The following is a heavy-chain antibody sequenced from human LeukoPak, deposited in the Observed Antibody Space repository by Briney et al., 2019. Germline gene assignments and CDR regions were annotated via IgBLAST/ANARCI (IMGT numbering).Heavy chain of an antibody. Sequence: GGSLRLSCAASGFTFDDYAMHWVRQAPGKGLEWVSLISWDGGSTYYADSVKGRFTISRDNGKNSLYLQMNSLRAEDTALYYCAKVGVAHVIDYYYYMDVWGKGTTVTVSS. CDR1: GFTFDDYA. CDR3: AKVGVAHVIDYYYYMDV. V-gene: IGHV3-43D*03. CDR2: ISWDGGST. J-gene: IGHJ6*03. D-gene: IGHD3-16*02.